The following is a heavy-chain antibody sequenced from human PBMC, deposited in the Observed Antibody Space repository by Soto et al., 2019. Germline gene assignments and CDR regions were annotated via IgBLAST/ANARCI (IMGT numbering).Heavy chain of an antibody. Sequence: ASVKVSCKASGYTFTSYGISWVRQAPGQGLEWMGWISAYNGNTNYAQKLQGRVNMTTDTSTSTAYMELRSLRSDDTAVYYCARFGSSTLAAAKDYWGQGTLVTVSS. CDR3: ARFGSSTLAAAKDY. CDR1: GYTFTSYG. CDR2: ISAYNGNT. V-gene: IGHV1-18*01. D-gene: IGHD6-13*01. J-gene: IGHJ4*02.